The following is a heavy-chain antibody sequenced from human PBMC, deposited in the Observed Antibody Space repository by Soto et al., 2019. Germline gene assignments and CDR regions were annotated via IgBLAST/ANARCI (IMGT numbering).Heavy chain of an antibody. CDR2: ISSSGSTI. J-gene: IGHJ3*02. CDR3: ARVWSDAFDI. CDR1: GFTFSSYE. D-gene: IGHD3-10*01. Sequence: QPGGSLRLSCAASGFTFSSYEMNWVRQAPGKGLEWVSYISSSGSTIYYADSVKGRFTISRDNAKNSLYLQMNSLRAEDTAVYYCARVWSDAFDIWGQGTMVTVSS. V-gene: IGHV3-48*03.